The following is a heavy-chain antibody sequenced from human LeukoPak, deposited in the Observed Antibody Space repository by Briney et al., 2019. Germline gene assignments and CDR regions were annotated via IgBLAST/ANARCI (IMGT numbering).Heavy chain of an antibody. D-gene: IGHD3-3*01. CDR2: IVVGSGNT. J-gene: IGHJ6*02. V-gene: IGHV1-58*01. CDR3: AAAPGTSSGQYYYYGMDV. Sequence: ASVKVSCTASGFTFTSSAVQWVRQARGQRLEWIGWIVVGSGNTNYAQKFQERVTITRDMSTSTAYMELSSLRSEDTAVYYCAAAPGTSSGQYYYYGMDVWGQGTTVTVSS. CDR1: GFTFTSSA.